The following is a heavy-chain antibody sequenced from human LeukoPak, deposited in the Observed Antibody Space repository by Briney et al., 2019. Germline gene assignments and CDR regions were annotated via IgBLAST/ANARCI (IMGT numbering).Heavy chain of an antibody. Sequence: ASVKVSCEASGYTFTNYDINWVRQATGQGLEWMGWMNPNSGNTGYAQKFQGRVTMTRTTSINTTYMELSSLRSDDTAVYYCARDVGITVADSFDPWGQGTLVTVSS. CDR1: GYTFTNYD. CDR2: MNPNSGNT. D-gene: IGHD6-13*01. CDR3: ARDVGITVADSFDP. V-gene: IGHV1-8*01. J-gene: IGHJ5*02.